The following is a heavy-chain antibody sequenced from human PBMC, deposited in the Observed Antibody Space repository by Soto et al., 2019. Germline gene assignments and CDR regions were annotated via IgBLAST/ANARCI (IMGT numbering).Heavy chain of an antibody. V-gene: IGHV1-18*01. CDR2: ISLYSDGT. D-gene: IGHD2-2*01. CDR1: GYTFSNYG. CDR3: ARVVPGAEAWFGP. J-gene: IGHJ5*02. Sequence: QVQLVQSGGEVKRPGPSVKASCKTSGYTFSNYGITWVRQAPGQPFEWLGWISLYSDGTNYAQKFQGRVSMTTDTSTTKAYMELRSLRSDDTAVYYCARVVPGAEAWFGPWGQGTLVTVSS.